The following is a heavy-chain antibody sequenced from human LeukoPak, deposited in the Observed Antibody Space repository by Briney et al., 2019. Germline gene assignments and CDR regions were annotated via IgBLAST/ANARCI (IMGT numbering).Heavy chain of an antibody. J-gene: IGHJ5*02. D-gene: IGHD3-10*01. CDR2: INHSGST. CDR1: GGSFSGYY. CDR3: ARDYYGSGSYYKAPDWFDP. V-gene: IGHV4-34*01. Sequence: SETLSLTCAVYGGSFSGYYWSWIRQPPGKGLEWIGEINHSGSTNYNPSLKSRVTISVDTSKNQSSLKLSSVTAADTAVYYCARDYYGSGSYYKAPDWFDPWGHGTLVTVSS.